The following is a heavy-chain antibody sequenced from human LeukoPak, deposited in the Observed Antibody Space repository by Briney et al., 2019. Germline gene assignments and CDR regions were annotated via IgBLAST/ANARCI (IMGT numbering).Heavy chain of an antibody. CDR3: ARGYSSSWNYFDY. V-gene: IGHV4-59*01. D-gene: IGHD6-13*01. J-gene: IGHJ4*02. CDR1: GVSISNYW. Sequence: SETLSLTCTVSGVSISNYWWSWIRQPPGKGLEWIGYVFDSGGTNYNPSLKSRVTISVDTSKKQFSLKLSSVTAADTAVYYCARGYSSSWNYFDYWGQGTLVTVSS. CDR2: VFDSGGT.